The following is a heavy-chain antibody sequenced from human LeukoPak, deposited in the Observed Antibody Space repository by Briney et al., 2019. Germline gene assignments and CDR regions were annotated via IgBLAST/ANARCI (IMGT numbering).Heavy chain of an antibody. CDR1: GYTFTSYA. V-gene: IGHV1-18*01. D-gene: IGHD3-22*01. J-gene: IGHJ3*02. Sequence: ASVKVSCKASGYTFTSYAISWVRQAPGQGLEWMGWINTYNGNTNYAQKLQGRVTMTTDTSTSTAYMELSSLRYEDTAVYYCARVKPNYYDSSAYGTFDIWGQGTMVTVSS. CDR2: INTYNGNT. CDR3: ARVKPNYYDSSAYGTFDI.